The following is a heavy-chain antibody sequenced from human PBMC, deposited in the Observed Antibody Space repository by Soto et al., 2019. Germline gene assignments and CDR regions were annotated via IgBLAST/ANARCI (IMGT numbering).Heavy chain of an antibody. CDR3: AKGVEHSTADAFET. D-gene: IGHD5-18*01. Sequence: EVQVLESGGDLVQPGGSLRLTCAVSGFTFTTSSINWVRQAPGKGLEWVSSISGNGYTTYYADSVTGRFTISTDNSKSTVFLQMNSLRVEDTALYYCAKGVEHSTADAFETWGQGTIVTVSS. V-gene: IGHV3-23*01. CDR1: GFTFTTSS. J-gene: IGHJ3*02. CDR2: ISGNGYTT.